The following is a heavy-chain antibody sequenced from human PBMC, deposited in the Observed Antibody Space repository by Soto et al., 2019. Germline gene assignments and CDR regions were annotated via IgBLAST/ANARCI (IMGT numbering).Heavy chain of an antibody. D-gene: IGHD3-3*01. J-gene: IGHJ5*02. CDR3: AKHHVAPGVKLETVDWFDT. V-gene: IGHV3-23*01. CDR2: ISGSGFKR. CDR1: GFIFGNFG. Sequence: PGGSLRRSCAASGFIFGNFGMSWVRQAPGKGLEWISSISGSGFKRYYADSVKGRFTISRDNSKRTVYLELNNLSAEDTAVYHCAKHHVAPGVKLETVDWFDTWGQGSGVIAAS.